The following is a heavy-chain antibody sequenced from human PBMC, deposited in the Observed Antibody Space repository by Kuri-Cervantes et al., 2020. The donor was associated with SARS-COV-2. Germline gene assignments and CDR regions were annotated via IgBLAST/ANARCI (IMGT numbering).Heavy chain of an antibody. Sequence: SETLSLTCTVSGGSLSPHYWSWVRQPPGKGLEWIGYIYYSGSTNYNPSLKSRVTISVDTSKNQFSLKLSSVTAADTAVYYCARDGPSGSLDYWGQGTLVDVSS. D-gene: IGHD1-26*01. CDR3: ARDGPSGSLDY. CDR1: GGSLSPHY. CDR2: IYYSGST. J-gene: IGHJ4*02. V-gene: IGHV4-59*11.